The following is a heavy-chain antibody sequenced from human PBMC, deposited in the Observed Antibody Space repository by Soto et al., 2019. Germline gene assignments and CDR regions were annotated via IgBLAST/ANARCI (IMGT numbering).Heavy chain of an antibody. CDR1: GLTFSGSA. CDR2: IRSKANSYAT. V-gene: IGHV3-73*01. CDR3: TRPPFDFWSGYQNYYYGMDV. J-gene: IGHJ6*04. Sequence: GGSLRLSCAASGLTFSGSAMHWVRQASGKGLEWVGRIRSKANSYATAYAASVKGRFTISRDDSKNTVYLQMNSLKTEDTAVYYFTRPPFDFWSGYQNYYYGMDVWGKGTTVTVSS. D-gene: IGHD3-3*01.